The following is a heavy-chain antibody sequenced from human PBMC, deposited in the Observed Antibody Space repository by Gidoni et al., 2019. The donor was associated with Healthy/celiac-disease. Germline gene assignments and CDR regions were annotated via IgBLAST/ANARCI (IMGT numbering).Heavy chain of an antibody. CDR3: AKDGRGRGNSGWCI. V-gene: IGHV3-30*18. D-gene: IGHD6-19*01. CDR1: GLPFSSYG. Sequence: QVQLVESAGGVVQPARARRRPGAASGLPFSSYGMHGVRQAPATGLEWVAVISYDGSHKYYADSVKGRFTISRDNSMNTLYLPMNSLSAEDTAVYYCAKDGRGRGNSGWCIWCQGTMVTVSS. CDR2: ISYDGSHK. J-gene: IGHJ3*02.